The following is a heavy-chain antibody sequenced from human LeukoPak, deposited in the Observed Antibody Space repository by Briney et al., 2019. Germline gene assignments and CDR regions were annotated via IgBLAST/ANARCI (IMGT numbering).Heavy chain of an antibody. J-gene: IGHJ6*03. CDR1: GFTFSSYS. V-gene: IGHV3-21*04. D-gene: IGHD3-10*01. CDR3: ARVYYGSGSLYYYYYYMDV. Sequence: GGSLRLSCAASGFTFSSYSMNWVRQAPGKVLEWVSSISSSSSYIYYADSVKGRFTISRDNAKNSLYLQMNSLRAEDTAVYYCARVYYGSGSLYYYYYYMDVWGKGTTVTISS. CDR2: ISSSSSYI.